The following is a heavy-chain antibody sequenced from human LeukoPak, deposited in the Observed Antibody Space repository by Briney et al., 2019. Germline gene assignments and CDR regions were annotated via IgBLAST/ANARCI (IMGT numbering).Heavy chain of an antibody. V-gene: IGHV1-69*04. D-gene: IGHD2-2*02. Sequence: GASVKVSCKASGGTFSSYAISWVRQAPGQGLEWMGRIIPILGIANYAQKFQGRVTITADKSTSTAYMELSSLRSEDTAVYYCAREGAVVVPAAIRAFNWFDPWGQGTLVTVSS. CDR2: IIPILGIA. J-gene: IGHJ5*02. CDR3: AREGAVVVPAAIRAFNWFDP. CDR1: GGTFSSYA.